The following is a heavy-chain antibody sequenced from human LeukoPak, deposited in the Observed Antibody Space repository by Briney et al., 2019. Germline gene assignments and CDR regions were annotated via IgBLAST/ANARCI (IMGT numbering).Heavy chain of an antibody. V-gene: IGHV1-2*02. CDR2: INSKSGDT. Sequence: GASVKVSCKASGYTFTAYYIHWVRQAPGQGLEWMGWINSKSGDTQYAQKFQDRVTMTRDTSISTAYMELRWLTSDDTAVYFCARGSGLSDSKGYHYFDYWGQGTLATVSS. CDR1: GYTFTAYY. D-gene: IGHD3-22*01. J-gene: IGHJ4*02. CDR3: ARGSGLSDSKGYHYFDY.